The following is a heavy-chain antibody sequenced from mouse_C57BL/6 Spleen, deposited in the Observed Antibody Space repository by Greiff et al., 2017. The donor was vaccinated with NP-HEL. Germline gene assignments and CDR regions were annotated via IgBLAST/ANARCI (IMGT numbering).Heavy chain of an antibody. CDR2: ISSGSSTI. CDR3: ARDYYGSSLWFAY. J-gene: IGHJ3*01. CDR1: GFTFSDYG. V-gene: IGHV5-17*01. Sequence: VQLKESGGGLVKPGGSLKLSCAASGFTFSDYGMHWVRQAPEKGLEWVAYISSGSSTIYYADTVKGRFTISRDNAKNTLFLQMTSLRSEDTAMYYCARDYYGSSLWFAYWGQGTLVTVSA. D-gene: IGHD1-1*01.